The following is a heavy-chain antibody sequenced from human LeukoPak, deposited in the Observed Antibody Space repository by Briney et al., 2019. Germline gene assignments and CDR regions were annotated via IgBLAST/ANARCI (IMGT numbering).Heavy chain of an antibody. CDR1: GYSFTNYW. CDR3: ARLLGATSGWDYFDY. V-gene: IGHV5-51*01. D-gene: IGHD1-26*01. J-gene: IGHJ4*02. CDR2: IYRGDSDT. Sequence: GESLKISCKGSGYSFTNYWIGWVRQMPGKGLERMGIIYRGDSDTRYSPSFQGQVTISADKSISAAYLQWSSLKASDTAMYYCARLLGATSGWDYFDYWGQGTLVTVSS.